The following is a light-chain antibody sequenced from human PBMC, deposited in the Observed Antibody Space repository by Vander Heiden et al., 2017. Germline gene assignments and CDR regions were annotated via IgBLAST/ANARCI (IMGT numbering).Light chain of an antibody. J-gene: IGKJ4*01. CDR2: AAS. Sequence: DIQMPPSPSSLSASVGDRVTITCRASQSISSYLNWYQQKPGKAPKLLIYAASSLQSGVPSRFRGSGSGTDFTLTISRLQPEDFATYYSQQSYSTPLTFGGGTKVEIK. CDR1: QSISSY. V-gene: IGKV1-39*01. CDR3: QQSYSTPLT.